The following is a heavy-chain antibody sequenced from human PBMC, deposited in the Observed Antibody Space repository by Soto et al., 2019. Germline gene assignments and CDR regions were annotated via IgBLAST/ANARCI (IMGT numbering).Heavy chain of an antibody. Sequence: TLSTTFLVSRGSLRHSYYYWGWIRQPPEEVLAWILYIYYTGTTFYNPSLKGRITMSLDKPKNQFSLNLPSVTAAATALYDCASLGDLVAIKDVFALWGKGTMVTVSS. D-gene: IGHD3-16*01. CDR1: RGSLRHSYYY. CDR3: ASLGDLVAIKDVFAL. CDR2: IYYTGTT. V-gene: IGHV4-30-4*08. J-gene: IGHJ3*01.